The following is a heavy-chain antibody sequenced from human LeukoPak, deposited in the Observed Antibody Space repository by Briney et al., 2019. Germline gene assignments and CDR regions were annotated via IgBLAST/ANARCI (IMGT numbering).Heavy chain of an antibody. Sequence: PGGSLRLSCAASGFTFSSYAMHWVRQAPGKGLEWVAVISYDGSNKYYADSVKGRFTISRDNSKNTLYLQMNSLRAEGTAVYYCARALVGPFDYWGQGTLVTVSS. D-gene: IGHD3-16*02. CDR3: ARALVGPFDY. CDR1: GFTFSSYA. J-gene: IGHJ4*02. V-gene: IGHV3-30*04. CDR2: ISYDGSNK.